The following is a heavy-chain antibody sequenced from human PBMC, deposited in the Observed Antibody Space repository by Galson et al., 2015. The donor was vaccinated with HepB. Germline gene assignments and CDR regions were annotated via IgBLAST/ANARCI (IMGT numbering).Heavy chain of an antibody. D-gene: IGHD3-10*01. CDR3: ARPLEYYYGSGSYSS. Sequence: QSGAEVKKPGESLRISCKGSGYSFTSYWISWVRQMPGKGLEWMGRIDPSDSYTNYSPSFQGHVTISADKSISTAYLQWSSLKASDTAMYYCARPLEYYYGSGSYSSWGQGTLVTVSS. V-gene: IGHV5-10-1*01. CDR2: IDPSDSYT. J-gene: IGHJ4*02. CDR1: GYSFTSYW.